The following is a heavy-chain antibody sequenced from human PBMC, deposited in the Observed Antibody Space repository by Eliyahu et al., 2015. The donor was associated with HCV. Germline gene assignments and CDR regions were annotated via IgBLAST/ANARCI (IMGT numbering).Heavy chain of an antibody. V-gene: IGHV4-59*01. CDR1: GGSISXYY. D-gene: IGHD3-22*01. CDR3: ARGRYYYDSSGYYSLPTNFDY. Sequence: QVQLQESGPGLVKPSETLSLTCTXXGGSISXYYWSWIRQPPGKGLEWIGYIYYSGSTNYNPSLKSRVTISVDTSKNQFXLKLSSVTAADTAVYYCARGRYYYDSSGYYSLPTNFDYWGQGTLVTVSS. J-gene: IGHJ4*02. CDR2: IYYSGST.